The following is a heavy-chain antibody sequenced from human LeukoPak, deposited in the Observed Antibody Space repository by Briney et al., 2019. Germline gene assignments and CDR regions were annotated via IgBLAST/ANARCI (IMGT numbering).Heavy chain of an antibody. CDR1: GGTFSSYA. D-gene: IGHD4-23*01. CDR2: IIPIFGTA. Sequence: ASVKVSCKASGGTFSSYAISWVRQAPGQGLEWMGGIIPIFGTANYAQRFHGRVTITADESTSTAYMELSSLRSEDTAVYYCARGWLAETMVVTPYNYWGQGTLVTVSS. CDR3: ARGWLAETMVVTPYNY. J-gene: IGHJ4*02. V-gene: IGHV1-69*13.